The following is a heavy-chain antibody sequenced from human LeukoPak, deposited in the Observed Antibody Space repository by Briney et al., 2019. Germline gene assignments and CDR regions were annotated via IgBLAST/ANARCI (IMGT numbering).Heavy chain of an antibody. CDR3: AKDLAPFTNAWYAFDY. CDR2: ITGSGGTK. V-gene: IGHV3-23*01. J-gene: IGHJ4*02. D-gene: IGHD6-13*01. CDR1: GFSFTSYT. Sequence: GGSLRLSCAASGFSFTSYTMSWVRQAPGKGLEWVSAITGSGGTKYYAGSVKGRFTISRDSSKNTLFLQMNSLRAEDTAVYSCAKDLAPFTNAWYAFDYWGRGILVTVSS.